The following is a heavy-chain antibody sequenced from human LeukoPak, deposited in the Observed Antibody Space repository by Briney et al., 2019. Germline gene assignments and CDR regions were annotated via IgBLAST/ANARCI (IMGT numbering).Heavy chain of an antibody. CDR3: ARRSIGGWYDY. CDR1: GYSISSGYY. Sequence: SETLSLTCTVSGYSISSGYYWGWIRQPLGKGLEWIGSIYHSGSTYYNPSLKSRVTISVDTSKNQFSLKLSSVTAADTAVYYCARRSIGGWYDYWGQGTLVTVSS. D-gene: IGHD6-19*01. J-gene: IGHJ4*02. V-gene: IGHV4-38-2*02. CDR2: IYHSGST.